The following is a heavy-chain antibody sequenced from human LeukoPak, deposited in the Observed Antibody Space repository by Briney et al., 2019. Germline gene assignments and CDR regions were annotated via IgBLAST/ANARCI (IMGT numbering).Heavy chain of an antibody. CDR2: IYTSGST. Sequence: SETLSLTCTVSGGSISSYYWSWIRQPAGKGLEWIGRIYTSGSTNYNPSLKSRVTMSVDTSKNQFSLKLSSVTAADTAVYYCARIAAAGTRGGYFDYWGQGTLVTVSS. J-gene: IGHJ4*02. D-gene: IGHD6-13*01. CDR3: ARIAAAGTRGGYFDY. CDR1: GGSISSYY. V-gene: IGHV4-4*07.